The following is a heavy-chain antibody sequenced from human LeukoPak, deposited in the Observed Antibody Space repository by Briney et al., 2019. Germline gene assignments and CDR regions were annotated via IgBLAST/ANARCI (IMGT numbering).Heavy chain of an antibody. J-gene: IGHJ4*02. CDR1: GFTVSSND. V-gene: IGHV3-53*01. Sequence: GGSLRLSCAASGFTVSSNDMSWVRQAPGKGLGWVSFIYSGGSTYYADSVKGRFTISRDNSKNTLYLQMNSLRAEDTAVYYCARHLSGRYYYGSGSYRGGFDYWGQGTLVTVSS. D-gene: IGHD3-10*01. CDR3: ARHLSGRYYYGSGSYRGGFDY. CDR2: IYSGGST.